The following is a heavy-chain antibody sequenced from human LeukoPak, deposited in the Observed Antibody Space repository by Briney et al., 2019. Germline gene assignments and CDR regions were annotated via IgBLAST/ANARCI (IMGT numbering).Heavy chain of an antibody. Sequence: GGSLRLSCAASGFTFSNYAMHWVRQAPGKGLEWVAVISYDGSNKYYADSVKGRFTISRDNSKNALCLQMNSLGAEDTAVYYCARDNNGDYWGQGTLVTVSS. CDR2: ISYDGSNK. J-gene: IGHJ4*02. V-gene: IGHV3-30*04. CDR3: ARDNNGDY. D-gene: IGHD1-14*01. CDR1: GFTFSNYA.